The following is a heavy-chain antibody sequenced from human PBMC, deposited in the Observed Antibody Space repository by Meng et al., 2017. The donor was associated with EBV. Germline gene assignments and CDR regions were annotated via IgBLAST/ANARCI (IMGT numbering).Heavy chain of an antibody. J-gene: IGHJ4*02. V-gene: IGHV1-69*01. CDR1: GGPFRYYA. D-gene: IGHD3-10*01. CDR2: FLPRLGAP. CDR3: ASESGRGYTPDY. Sequence: QLELVQSAAEVKKSGSSVKVSCKTSGGPFRYYAISWVRQAPGQGLEWLGGFLPRLGAPNYAQKFHGRVKITADESTSTHYMDLSSLRSEDTAIYYCASESGRGYTPDYWGQGTLVTVSS.